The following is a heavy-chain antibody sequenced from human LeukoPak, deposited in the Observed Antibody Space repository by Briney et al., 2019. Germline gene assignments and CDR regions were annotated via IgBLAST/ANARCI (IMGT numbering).Heavy chain of an antibody. V-gene: IGHV5-10-1*01. Sequence: GESLRISCKGSGSRFTSYWISWVRQMPGKGLEWMGRIDPSDSYTNYSPSFQGHVTISADKSISTAYLQWSSLKASDTAMYYCARSNPFAHYYYYGMDVWGKGTTVTVSS. CDR1: GSRFTSYW. CDR3: ARSNPFAHYYYYGMDV. D-gene: IGHD1-14*01. J-gene: IGHJ6*04. CDR2: IDPSDSYT.